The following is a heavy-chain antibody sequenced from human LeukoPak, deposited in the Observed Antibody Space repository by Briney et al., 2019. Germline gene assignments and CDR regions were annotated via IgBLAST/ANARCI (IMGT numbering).Heavy chain of an antibody. D-gene: IGHD3-9*01. Sequence: GGSLRLSCAASGFTFSSYTMNWVRQVPGKGLECVSSISSSSSFIFYAESLQGRFASSRDNAKNSLFLQMNSLRAEHTAVYYCARSFYDILTGDYIGDNWFDSWGQGTLVSVSS. CDR1: GFTFSSYT. CDR2: ISSSSSFI. J-gene: IGHJ5*01. V-gene: IGHV3-21*01. CDR3: ARSFYDILTGDYIGDNWFDS.